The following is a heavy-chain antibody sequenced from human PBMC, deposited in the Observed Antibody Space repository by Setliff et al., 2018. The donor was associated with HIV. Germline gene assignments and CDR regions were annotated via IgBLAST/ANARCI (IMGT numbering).Heavy chain of an antibody. CDR2: INPNSGAT. J-gene: IGHJ5*02. V-gene: IGHV1-2*02. D-gene: IGHD1-26*01. Sequence: WASVKVSCKASGYSFSGYYLHWVRRAPGQGLEWMGWINPNSGATNYAQNFQGRVTMTRDTSISTAYMDLSSLTSDDTAVYYCAVASIVSTARWNHWGRGTLVTVSS. CDR3: AVASIVSTARWNH. CDR1: GYSFSGYY.